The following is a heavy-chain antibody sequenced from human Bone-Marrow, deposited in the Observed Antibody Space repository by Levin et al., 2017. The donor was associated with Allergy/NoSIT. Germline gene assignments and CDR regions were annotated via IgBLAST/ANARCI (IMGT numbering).Heavy chain of an antibody. V-gene: IGHV5-51*01. CDR1: GYTFSSDW. CDR3: ARSIFGADYFDY. J-gene: IGHJ4*02. Sequence: GESLKISCTGSGYTFSSDWIGWVRQMPGKGLEWLGIIYPGDSDTRYSPSFQGQVTISADKSINTAYLQWSSLRASDTAMYYCARSIFGADYFDYWGQGTLVTVSS. D-gene: IGHD3-3*01. CDR2: IYPGDSDT.